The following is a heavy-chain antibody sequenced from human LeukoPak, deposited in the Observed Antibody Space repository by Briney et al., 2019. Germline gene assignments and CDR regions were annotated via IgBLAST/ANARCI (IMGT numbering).Heavy chain of an antibody. CDR3: ARARRDGYPVGYFDY. J-gene: IGHJ4*02. V-gene: IGHV3-21*01. CDR1: GFTFSSYS. CDR2: ISSSSSYI. D-gene: IGHD5-24*01. Sequence: GESLRLSFAASGFTFSSYSMNWVRQAPGKGLEWVSSISSSSSYIYYADSVKGRFTISRDNAKNSLYLQMNSLRAEDTAVYYCARARRDGYPVGYFDYWGQGTLVTVSS.